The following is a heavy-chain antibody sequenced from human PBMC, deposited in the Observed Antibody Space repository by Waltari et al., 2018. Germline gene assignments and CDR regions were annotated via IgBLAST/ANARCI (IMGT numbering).Heavy chain of an antibody. V-gene: IGHV3-53*01. CDR1: GFNINYNY. CDR2: IYAGSGGT. J-gene: IGHJ4*02. CDR3: ARAGLGSPLQWQQLLDS. Sequence: EVQLVESGGGLIPPGGSLRLSCAASGFNINYNYMSWARQAPGKGLEWVSVIYAGSGGTFYAESVKGRFTVSRDNSKNTLYLDLNSLTAEDSAVYYCARAGLGSPLQWQQLLDSWGRGTLVTVSS. D-gene: IGHD5-12*01.